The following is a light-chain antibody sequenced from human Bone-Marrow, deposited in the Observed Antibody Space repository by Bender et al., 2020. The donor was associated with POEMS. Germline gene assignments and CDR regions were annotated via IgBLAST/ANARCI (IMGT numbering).Light chain of an antibody. CDR2: ASN. CDR3: QSYDNSLSGVV. J-gene: IGLJ3*02. CDR1: SSNIGTNP. Sequence: QSVLTQPPSASGTPGQRVTISCSGSSSNIGTNPVNWYQQLPGTAPKLLIYASNNRPSGVPDRFSGSKSGTSASLAITGLQAEDEAVYHCQSYDNSLSGVVFGGGTKLTVL. V-gene: IGLV1-40*01.